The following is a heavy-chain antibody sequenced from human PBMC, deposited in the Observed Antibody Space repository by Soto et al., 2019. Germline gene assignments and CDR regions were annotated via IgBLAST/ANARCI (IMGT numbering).Heavy chain of an antibody. J-gene: IGHJ6*02. CDR1: GGSISSHNW. D-gene: IGHD6-6*01. CDR3: ARGGAAPPPGGMDV. CDR2: IYHSGGT. V-gene: IGHV4-4*02. Sequence: SETLSLTCAVSGGSISSHNWWSWVRQPPGKGLEWIGEIYHSGGTNYNPSLKSRVIISVDRSKNQFSLKLSSVTAADTDVYYRARGGAAPPPGGMDVWGQGTTVTVSS.